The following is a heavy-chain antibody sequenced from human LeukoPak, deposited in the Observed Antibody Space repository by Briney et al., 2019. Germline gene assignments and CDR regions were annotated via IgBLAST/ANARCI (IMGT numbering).Heavy chain of an antibody. CDR3: ARGAGWYNY. D-gene: IGHD6-19*01. CDR1: GGSISTYY. CDR2: IYYSGST. Sequence: SETLSLTCTVSGGSISTYYWSWIRQPPGKGLEWIGYIYYSGSTNYNPSLKSRVTISVDTSKNQFSLKMNSMTAADTAVYFCARGAGWYNYWGQGTLVTVSS. J-gene: IGHJ4*02. V-gene: IGHV4-59*01.